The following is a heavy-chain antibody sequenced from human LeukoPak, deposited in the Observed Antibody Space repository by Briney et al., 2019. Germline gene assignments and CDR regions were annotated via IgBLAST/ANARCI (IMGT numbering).Heavy chain of an antibody. CDR2: IRYDGSNK. J-gene: IGHJ6*03. CDR1: GFTFSSYG. D-gene: IGHD3-22*01. Sequence: GGSLRLSCAASGFTFSSYGMHWVRQAPGKGLEWVAFIRYDGSNKYYADSVKGRFTISRDNSKNTLYLQTNSLRAEDTAVYYCARSSGYYSSLFYMHVWGKGTTVTVSS. CDR3: ARSSGYYSSLFYMHV. V-gene: IGHV3-30*02.